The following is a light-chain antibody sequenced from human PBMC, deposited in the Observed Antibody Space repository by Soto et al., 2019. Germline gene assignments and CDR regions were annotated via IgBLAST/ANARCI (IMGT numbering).Light chain of an antibody. CDR3: QQYNSYSWT. Sequence: DIQMTQSPSTLSASVGDRATITCRASQSISSWLAWYQQKPGKAPKRLLYKASSLESGVPSRFSGSGSGTEFTLTISSLQPDDFATYYCQQYNSYSWTFGQGTKVEIK. J-gene: IGKJ1*01. CDR2: KAS. V-gene: IGKV1-5*03. CDR1: QSISSW.